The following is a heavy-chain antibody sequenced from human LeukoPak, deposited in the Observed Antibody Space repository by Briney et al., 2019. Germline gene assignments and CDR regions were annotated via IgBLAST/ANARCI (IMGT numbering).Heavy chain of an antibody. Sequence: TSETLSLTCTVSGGIISSYYWSWIRQPPGKGLEWVGYIYYTGSTSYNPSLKSRLTISVDTSKNQLSLKLTSVTAADTAVYYCARIFYDSRGYYYVDAFDVWGQGTMVTVSS. CDR3: ARIFYDSRGYYYVDAFDV. D-gene: IGHD3-22*01. V-gene: IGHV4-59*08. J-gene: IGHJ3*01. CDR2: IYYTGST. CDR1: GGIISSYY.